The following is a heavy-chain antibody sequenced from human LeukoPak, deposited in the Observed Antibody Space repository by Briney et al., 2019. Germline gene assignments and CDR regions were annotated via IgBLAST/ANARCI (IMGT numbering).Heavy chain of an antibody. V-gene: IGHV3-23*01. Sequence: PGGSLRLSCAASGFTFSSYAMSWVRQAPGKGLEWVAAISNSGGDTFSSDSGKGRFTIAGDNSKNTLYLQMNSLRVADTAVYYCAQQLGYCSGGTCYFTYWGQGTLVTVSS. CDR1: GFTFSSYA. D-gene: IGHD2-15*01. CDR2: ISNSGGDT. J-gene: IGHJ1*01. CDR3: AQQLGYCSGGTCYFTY.